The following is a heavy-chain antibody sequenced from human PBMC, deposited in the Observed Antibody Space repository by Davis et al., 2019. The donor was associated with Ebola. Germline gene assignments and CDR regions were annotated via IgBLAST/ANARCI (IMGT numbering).Heavy chain of an antibody. Sequence: ASVKVSCKASGYTFTGYYMHWVRQAPGQGLEWMGSINCNTGGTNYAQKFQGRVTMTRETSIGTAYMELSRLGSDDTAVYYCARETVTTGTKAFDIWGQGTMVTVSS. J-gene: IGHJ3*02. V-gene: IGHV1-2*02. CDR2: INCNTGGT. CDR1: GYTFTGYY. CDR3: ARETVTTGTKAFDI. D-gene: IGHD1-1*01.